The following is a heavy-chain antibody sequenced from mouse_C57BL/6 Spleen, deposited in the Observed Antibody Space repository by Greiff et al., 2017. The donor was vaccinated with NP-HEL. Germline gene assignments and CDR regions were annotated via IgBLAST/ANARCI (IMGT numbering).Heavy chain of an antibody. D-gene: IGHD3-2*02. J-gene: IGHJ3*01. Sequence: QVQLQQPGAELVKPGASVKLSCKASGYTFTSYWMHWVKQRPGQGLEWIGMIHPNSGSTNYNEKFKSKATLTVDKSSSTAYMQLSSLTSEDSAVYYCASQDSSGYVADWGQGTLVTVSA. CDR3: ASQDSSGYVAD. V-gene: IGHV1-64*01. CDR1: GYTFTSYW. CDR2: IHPNSGST.